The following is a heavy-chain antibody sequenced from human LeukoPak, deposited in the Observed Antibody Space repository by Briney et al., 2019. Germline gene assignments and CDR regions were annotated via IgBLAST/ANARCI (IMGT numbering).Heavy chain of an antibody. CDR1: GFTLSSSW. Sequence: PGGSLRLSCAASGFTLSSSWMYWVRPAPGKGLEWVSRIYSDGSSTSYAASVKGRFTISRDNAQNTLYLQMNSLRAEDTAVYYCASELRLGHWGQGILVTVSS. CDR2: IYSDGSST. CDR3: ASELRLGH. D-gene: IGHD3-16*01. V-gene: IGHV3-74*01. J-gene: IGHJ4*02.